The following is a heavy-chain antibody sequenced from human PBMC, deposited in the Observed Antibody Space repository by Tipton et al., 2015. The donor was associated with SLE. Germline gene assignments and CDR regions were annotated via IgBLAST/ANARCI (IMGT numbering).Heavy chain of an antibody. CDR2: IKEDGSEK. Sequence: SLRLSCAASGFTFSIYWMSWVRQAPGKGLEWVANIKEDGSEKYYVDSVKGRFTISRDNVKKSLYLQMNGLRAEDTAVYYCARDSLNLVQGFGYYGLDVWGQGTTVAVSS. J-gene: IGHJ6*02. CDR3: ARDSLNLVQGFGYYGLDV. V-gene: IGHV3-7*01. D-gene: IGHD3-10*01. CDR1: GFTFSIYW.